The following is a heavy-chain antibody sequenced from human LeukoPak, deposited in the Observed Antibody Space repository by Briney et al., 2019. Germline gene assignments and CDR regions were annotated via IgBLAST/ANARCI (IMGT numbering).Heavy chain of an antibody. D-gene: IGHD2-15*01. J-gene: IGHJ4*02. Sequence: PSETLSLTCAVYGGSFSGYYWSWIRQPPGKGLEWIGEINHSGSTNYNPSLKSRVTMSLDTSKSHFSLRLSSVTAADTAVYFCARHPFATPFDYWGPGTLVTVSS. V-gene: IGHV4-34*01. CDR1: GGSFSGYY. CDR3: ARHPFATPFDY. CDR2: INHSGST.